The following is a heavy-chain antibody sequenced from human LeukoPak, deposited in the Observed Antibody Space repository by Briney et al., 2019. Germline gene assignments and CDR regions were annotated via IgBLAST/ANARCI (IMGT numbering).Heavy chain of an antibody. CDR3: AKGAQWLSDY. V-gene: IGHV3-74*01. D-gene: IGHD3-22*01. J-gene: IGHJ4*02. CDR2: IGSDGSSP. Sequence: SGGSLRLSCAASGFTFSSYFIHWVRQGPGKGLVWVSRIGSDGSSPSSADSVKGRFTISRDNSKNTLYLQMNSLRAEDTAVYYCAKGAQWLSDYWGQGTLVTVSS. CDR1: GFTFSSYF.